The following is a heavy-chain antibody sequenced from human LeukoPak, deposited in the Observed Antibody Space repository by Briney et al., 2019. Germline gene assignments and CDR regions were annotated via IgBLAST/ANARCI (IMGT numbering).Heavy chain of an antibody. CDR2: IIPIFGTT. CDR3: ASHIAAVIGYCSTTNCYVLDY. CDR1: GATFSSYA. Sequence: ASVKVSCKASGATFSSYAISWVRQAPGQELEWMGGIIPIFGTTHYAQKFQGRVTISADKSTSTAYMELSSLRSEDTAVYYCASHIAAVIGYCSTTNCYVLDYWGQGTLVTVSS. J-gene: IGHJ4*02. V-gene: IGHV1-69*06. D-gene: IGHD2-2*01.